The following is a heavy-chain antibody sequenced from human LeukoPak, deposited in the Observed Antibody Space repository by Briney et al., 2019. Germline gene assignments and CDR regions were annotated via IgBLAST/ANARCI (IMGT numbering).Heavy chain of an antibody. V-gene: IGHV3-49*04. J-gene: IGHJ4*02. CDR2: IRSKAYGGTA. D-gene: IGHD1-26*01. CDR3: SRDQMVGATTVFVY. CDR1: GFTFGDYA. Sequence: GGSLRLSCTASGFTFGDYAMSWVRQAPGKGLEWVGFIRSKAYGGTAEYAASVKGRFTISRDDSKSIAYLQMNSLKTEDTAVYYCSRDQMVGATTVFVYWGQGTLVTVSS.